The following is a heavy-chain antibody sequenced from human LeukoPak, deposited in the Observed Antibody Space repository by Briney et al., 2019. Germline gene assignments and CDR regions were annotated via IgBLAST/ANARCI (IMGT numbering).Heavy chain of an antibody. D-gene: IGHD6-13*01. V-gene: IGHV3-7*04. Sequence: GGSLRLSCEASGFCFRNYWMNWVRQAPGKGLEWVSNINQDGSKKHFVRSVEGRFTISRDNANNSLYLQMNSLTAEDTAGYYCARDGQYSSSWYDFVYWAQGTVVSVSS. J-gene: IGHJ4*02. CDR2: INQDGSKK. CDR3: ARDGQYSSSWYDFVY. CDR1: GFCFRNYW.